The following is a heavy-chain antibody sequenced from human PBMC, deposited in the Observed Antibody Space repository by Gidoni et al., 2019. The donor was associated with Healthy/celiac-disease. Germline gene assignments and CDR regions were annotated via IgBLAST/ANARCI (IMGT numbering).Heavy chain of an antibody. V-gene: IGHV3-30-3*01. CDR1: GFTFSSYA. D-gene: IGHD2-21*02. CDR2: ISYDGSNK. J-gene: IGHJ4*02. CDR3: ARDWAVVTSLDGYFDY. Sequence: QLQLVESGGGVVQPGRSLRLTCAASGFTFSSYAIHWVRQAPGKGLEWVAVISYDGSNKYYADSVKGRFTISRDNSKNTLYLQMNSLRAEDTAVYYCARDWAVVTSLDGYFDYWGQGTLVTVSS.